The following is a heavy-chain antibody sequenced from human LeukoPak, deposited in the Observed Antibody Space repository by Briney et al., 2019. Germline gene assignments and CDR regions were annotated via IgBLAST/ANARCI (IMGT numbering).Heavy chain of an antibody. V-gene: IGHV3-33*01. D-gene: IGHD6-19*01. Sequence: PGTPLRLSCVASGFTFRSYAMHWVRQAPGKGLEWVAVIWFDGSNEHYADSMKGRVTISRDNSKNTLYLQMYTLRAEDTAVYYCARDQYSSGWSHPGDYWGQGTLVTVSS. CDR1: GFTFRSYA. CDR3: ARDQYSSGWSHPGDY. CDR2: IWFDGSNE. J-gene: IGHJ4*02.